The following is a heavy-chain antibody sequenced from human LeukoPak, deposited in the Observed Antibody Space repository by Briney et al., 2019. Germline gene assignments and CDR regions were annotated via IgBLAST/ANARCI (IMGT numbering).Heavy chain of an antibody. V-gene: IGHV1-69*01. CDR1: GGTFSTYS. CDR3: ARDRDGSGSYQFGY. D-gene: IGHD3-10*01. J-gene: IGHJ4*02. CDR2: IIPIFGTA. Sequence: GSSVKVSCKASGGTFSTYSISWVRQAPGQGLEWMGGIIPIFGTANYAQKFQGRVTITADESTSTAYMELSSLRSEDTAVYYCARDRDGSGSYQFGYWGQGTLVTVSS.